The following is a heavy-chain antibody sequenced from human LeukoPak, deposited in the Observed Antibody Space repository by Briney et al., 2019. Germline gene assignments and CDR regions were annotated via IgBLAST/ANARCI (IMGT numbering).Heavy chain of an antibody. CDR3: ARGHYDVLAASYKWTPDY. V-gene: IGHV3-21*01. D-gene: IGHD3-9*01. CDR1: GFTYNTFN. Sequence: GGSLRLSCAASGFTYNTFNMNWVRQATGKALECVSSITSGGDYIYYAGSVKGRFTPSRDKAKNSLSLQLNSLRVEDTAVYYCARGHYDVLAASYKWTPDYWGQGTLVTVSS. J-gene: IGHJ4*02. CDR2: ITSGGDYI.